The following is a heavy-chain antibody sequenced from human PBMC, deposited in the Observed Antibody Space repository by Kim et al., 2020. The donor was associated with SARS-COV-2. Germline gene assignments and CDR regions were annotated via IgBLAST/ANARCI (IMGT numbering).Heavy chain of an antibody. CDR2: ISSSSSYI. J-gene: IGHJ3*02. CDR3: ASPWGYCSGGSCYSDTDAFDI. Sequence: GGSLRLSCAASGFTFSSYSMNWVRQAPGKGLEWVSSISSSSSYIYYADSVKGRFTISRDNAKNSLYLQMNSLRAEDTAVYYCASPWGYCSGGSCYSDTDAFDIWGQGTMVTVSS. CDR1: GFTFSSYS. V-gene: IGHV3-21*01. D-gene: IGHD2-15*01.